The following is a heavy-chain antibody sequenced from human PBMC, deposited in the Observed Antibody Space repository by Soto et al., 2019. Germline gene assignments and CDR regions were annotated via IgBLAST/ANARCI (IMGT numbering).Heavy chain of an antibody. Sequence: ASVKVSCKASGYTFTSYGISWVRQAPGQGLEWMGWISAYNGNTNYAQKLQGRVTMTTDTSTSTAYMELRSLRSDDTAVYYCARDRYPGMAAAGRRSPQTVFEYWGKRT. CDR2: ISAYNGNT. J-gene: IGHJ4*02. D-gene: IGHD6-13*01. CDR1: GYTFTSYG. CDR3: ARDRYPGMAAAGRRSPQTVFEY. V-gene: IGHV1-18*04.